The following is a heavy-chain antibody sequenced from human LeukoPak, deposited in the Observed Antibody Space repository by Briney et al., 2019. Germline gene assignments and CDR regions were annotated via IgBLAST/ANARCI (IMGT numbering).Heavy chain of an antibody. Sequence: SETLSLTCTVSGGSISSSSYYWGWIRQPPGKGLEWIGSIYYSGSTYYNPSLKSRVTISVDTSKNQFSLKLSSVTAADTAVYYCASQTYDYVWGSYRPRGNNWFDPWGQGTLVTVSS. V-gene: IGHV4-39*01. CDR1: GGSISSSSYY. J-gene: IGHJ5*02. D-gene: IGHD3-16*02. CDR2: IYYSGST. CDR3: ASQTYDYVWGSYRPRGNNWFDP.